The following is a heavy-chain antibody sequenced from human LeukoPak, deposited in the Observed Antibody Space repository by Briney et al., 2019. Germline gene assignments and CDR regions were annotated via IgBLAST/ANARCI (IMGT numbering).Heavy chain of an antibody. J-gene: IGHJ3*02. D-gene: IGHD1-1*01. Sequence: SETLSLTCAVSGGSISSSHWWSWVRQPPGKGLEWIGEIYHSGNTNYNPSLKSRVTISVDKSKNQFSLRLSSLTAADTAIYYCAREHINWNDYSVIWGQGTMVTVSS. CDR2: IYHSGNT. V-gene: IGHV4-4*02. CDR1: GGSISSSHW. CDR3: AREHINWNDYSVI.